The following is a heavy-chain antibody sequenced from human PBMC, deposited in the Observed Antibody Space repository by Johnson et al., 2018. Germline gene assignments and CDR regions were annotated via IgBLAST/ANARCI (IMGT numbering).Heavy chain of an antibody. Sequence: VQLVESGGGLVQPGGSLRLSCAASGFTFSSYSMNWVRQAPGKGLEWVSYISSSGSTIYYADSVKGRFTIPRDNAKNSLYLQMNSLRAEDTAVYYCARPHCSSTSCYSRGDAFDIWGQGTMVTVSS. D-gene: IGHD2-2*01. CDR1: GFTFSSYS. V-gene: IGHV3-48*04. CDR3: ARPHCSSTSCYSRGDAFDI. CDR2: ISSSGSTI. J-gene: IGHJ3*02.